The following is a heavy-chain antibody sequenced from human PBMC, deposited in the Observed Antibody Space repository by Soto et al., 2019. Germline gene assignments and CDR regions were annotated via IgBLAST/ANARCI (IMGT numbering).Heavy chain of an antibody. Sequence: SETLSLTCSVSGGSLSSSSYYWCWIRQPPGKGLEWIGSIYYSGSTYYNPSLKSRVTISIDKSKNQFSLKLSSLTAADTAVYYCARLEGLATISYYFDFWGQGTLVTVSS. CDR3: ARLEGLATISYYFDF. J-gene: IGHJ4*02. CDR1: GGSLSSSSYY. V-gene: IGHV4-39*01. CDR2: IYYSGST. D-gene: IGHD3-9*01.